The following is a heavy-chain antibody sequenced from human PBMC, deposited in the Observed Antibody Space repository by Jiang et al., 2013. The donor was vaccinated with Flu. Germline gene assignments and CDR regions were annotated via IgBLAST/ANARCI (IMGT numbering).Heavy chain of an antibody. CDR1: GYTFTSYG. V-gene: IGHV1-18*01. CDR3: ARFDQWGHYYDSSGYIDFDY. CDR2: ISAYNGNT. J-gene: IGHJ4*02. Sequence: GAEVKKPGASVKVSCKASGYTFTSYGISWVRQAPGQGLEWMGWISAYNGNTNYAQKLQGRVTMTTDTSTSTAYMELRSLRSDDTAVYYCARFDQWGHYYDSSGYIDFDYWGQGTLVTVSS. D-gene: IGHD3-22*01.